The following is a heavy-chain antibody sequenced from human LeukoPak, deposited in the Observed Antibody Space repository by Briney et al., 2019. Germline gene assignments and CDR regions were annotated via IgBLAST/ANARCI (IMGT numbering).Heavy chain of an antibody. CDR3: ARVPPGDPVGDNWFDP. J-gene: IGHJ5*02. CDR1: GFTFSSYS. D-gene: IGHD7-27*01. Sequence: GGSLRLSCAASGFTFSSYSMNWVRQAPGKGLEWVSSISSSSSYIYYADSVKGRFTISRDNAKNSLYLQMNSLRAEDTAVYYCARVPPGDPVGDNWFDPWGQGTLVTVSS. CDR2: ISSSSSYI. V-gene: IGHV3-21*01.